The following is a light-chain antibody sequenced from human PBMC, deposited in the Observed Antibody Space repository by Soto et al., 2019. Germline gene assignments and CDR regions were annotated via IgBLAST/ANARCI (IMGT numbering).Light chain of an antibody. V-gene: IGKV2-28*01. J-gene: IGKJ3*01. CDR2: LGC. CDR3: IEALQSPFT. CDR1: QSLLHSNGYNY. Sequence: DIVMTQSPLSLPVTPGEPASISCRSSQSLLHSNGYNYLDWYLQKPGQSPQLLIYLGCNRASGVPDRLSGSGSGTDFTVTITSETAKDVGIYYCIEALQSPFTFGPGKNVD.